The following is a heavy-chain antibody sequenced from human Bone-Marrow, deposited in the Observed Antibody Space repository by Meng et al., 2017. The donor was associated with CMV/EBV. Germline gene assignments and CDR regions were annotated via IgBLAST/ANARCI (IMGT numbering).Heavy chain of an antibody. Sequence: AMSWVRQAPGKGLEWVSGISGSGGSRYCADSVKGRFAISSDNAKNSLYLQMNSLRAEDTALYYCARTDSSGSDAFDIWGQGTMVTVSS. CDR2: ISGSGGSR. J-gene: IGHJ3*02. V-gene: IGHV3-23*01. CDR1: A. D-gene: IGHD3-22*01. CDR3: ARTDSSGSDAFDI.